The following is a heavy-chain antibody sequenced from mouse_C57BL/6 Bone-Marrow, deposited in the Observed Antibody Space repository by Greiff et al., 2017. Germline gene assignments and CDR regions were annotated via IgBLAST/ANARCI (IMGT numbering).Heavy chain of an antibody. CDR2: IDPSDSET. CDR3: ASPFLYYGRSYWYFDV. V-gene: IGHV1-52*01. Sequence: QVQLQQSGAELVRPGSSVKLSCKASGYTFTSYWMHWVKQRPIQGLEWIGNIDPSDSETHYNQKFKDKATLTVEKSSSTAYMQLSSLTSEDSAFYCCASPFLYYGRSYWYFDVWGTGTTVTVSS. J-gene: IGHJ1*03. CDR1: GYTFTSYW. D-gene: IGHD1-1*01.